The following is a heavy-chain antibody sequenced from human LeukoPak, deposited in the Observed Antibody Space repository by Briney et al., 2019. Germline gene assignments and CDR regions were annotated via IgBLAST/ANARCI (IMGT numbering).Heavy chain of an antibody. CDR2: IYYGGNT. CDR1: GVSISNYY. CDR3: ARDVGAGAPYFDY. Sequence: SSETLSLTCTVSGVSISNYYWSWIRQPPGKGLEWIGYIYYGGNTNYNPSLKSRVTISVDTSKNQFSLKLSSVTAADTAVYYCARDVGAGAPYFDYWGQGTLVTVSS. J-gene: IGHJ4*02. V-gene: IGHV4-59*01. D-gene: IGHD1-26*01.